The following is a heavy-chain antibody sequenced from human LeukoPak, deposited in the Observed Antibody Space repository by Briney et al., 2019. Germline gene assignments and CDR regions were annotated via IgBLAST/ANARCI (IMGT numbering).Heavy chain of an antibody. CDR1: GGSIRSGSYY. V-gene: IGHV4-61*02. J-gene: IGHJ4*02. D-gene: IGHD2-15*01. Sequence: TSETLSLTCTVSGGSIRSGSYYWSWIRQPAGKGLEWIGRIHAGGSTNYNPSLKSRVTISVDTSKNQFSLKLSSVTAADTAVYYCARDSYSPPDYWGQGTLVTVSS. CDR3: ARDSYSPPDY. CDR2: IHAGGST.